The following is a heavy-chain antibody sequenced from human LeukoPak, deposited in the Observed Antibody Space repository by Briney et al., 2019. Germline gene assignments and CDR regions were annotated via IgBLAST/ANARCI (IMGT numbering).Heavy chain of an antibody. J-gene: IGHJ4*02. CDR1: GGSFSGYY. Sequence: PSETLSLTCAVYGGSFSGYYWSWIRQPPGKGLEWIGYIYYSGSTKYNPSLKSRVTISVDTSKNQFSLKLSSVTAADTAVYFCARVGIAVAVWGQGTLVTVSS. V-gene: IGHV4-59*01. CDR2: IYYSGST. D-gene: IGHD6-13*01. CDR3: ARVGIAVAV.